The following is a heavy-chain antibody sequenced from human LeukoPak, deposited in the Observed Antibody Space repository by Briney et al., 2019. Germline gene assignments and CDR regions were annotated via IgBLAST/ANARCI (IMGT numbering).Heavy chain of an antibody. V-gene: IGHV3-21*01. J-gene: IGHJ6*02. CDR1: GFTFSSYS. CDR2: ISTRSSYI. CDR3: ARVLNHYYGMDV. Sequence: GGSLRLSCADSGFTFSSYSMNWVRRAPGKGLEWVSFISTRSSYIYYADSVKGRFTISRDNAKNSLYLQMNSLRAEDTAVYYCARVLNHYYGMDVWGQGTTVTVSS.